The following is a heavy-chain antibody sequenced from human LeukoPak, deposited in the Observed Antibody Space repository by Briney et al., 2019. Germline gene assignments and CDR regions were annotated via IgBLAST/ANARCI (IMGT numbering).Heavy chain of an antibody. Sequence: GGSLRLSCAASGFTFSSNGMHWVRQAPGKGLEWVAVIADDGRDKHHADSVKGRFTISRDNAKNSLYLQMNSLRAEDTALYYCAKGRTYGSGSYLSHFDYWGQGTLVTVSS. D-gene: IGHD3-10*01. CDR1: GFTFSSNG. CDR3: AKGRTYGSGSYLSHFDY. V-gene: IGHV3-30*18. CDR2: IADDGRDK. J-gene: IGHJ4*02.